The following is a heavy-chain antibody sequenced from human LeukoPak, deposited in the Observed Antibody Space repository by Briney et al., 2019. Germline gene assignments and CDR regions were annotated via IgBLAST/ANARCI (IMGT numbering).Heavy chain of an antibody. CDR2: ISASNGNT. CDR1: GYSFSSYG. Sequence: EASVKVSCKASGYSFSSYGITWVRQAPRQGLEWLGWISASNGNTNYAQKLQGRVTMTSDTSPSTAYMDLRSLTPDDTAFYYCARYPLSYTGNWHYFFDYWGQGTLLTVSS. J-gene: IGHJ4*02. D-gene: IGHD1-7*01. V-gene: IGHV1-18*01. CDR3: ARYPLSYTGNWHYFFDY.